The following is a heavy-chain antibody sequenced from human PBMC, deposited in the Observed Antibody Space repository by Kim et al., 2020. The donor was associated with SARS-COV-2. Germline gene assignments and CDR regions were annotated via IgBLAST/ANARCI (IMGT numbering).Heavy chain of an antibody. CDR2: T. V-gene: IGHV3-13*01. J-gene: IGHJ4*02. Sequence: TNYRGHMKGPFTISKENAKNSFYLQVNSRRAGDTAVYYCTRASAGFDYWGQGTLVTVSS. CDR3: TRASAGFDY.